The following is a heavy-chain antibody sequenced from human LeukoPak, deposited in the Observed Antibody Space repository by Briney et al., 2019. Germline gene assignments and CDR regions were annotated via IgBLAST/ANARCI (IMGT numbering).Heavy chain of an antibody. CDR1: GFTLSSYT. J-gene: IGHJ4*02. V-gene: IGHV3-21*01. CDR2: IAGCSAYI. CDR3: ARDARYYDILTGYPLFDY. D-gene: IGHD3-9*01. Sequence: GWSLRLSCAASGFTLSSYTLNWVGQAPGKGLEWVSSIAGCSAYISYADAVKGQFTISRDNAKKLLYLQMPSLTAEDTAVYFCARDARYYDILTGYPLFDYWGEGTLVSVSS.